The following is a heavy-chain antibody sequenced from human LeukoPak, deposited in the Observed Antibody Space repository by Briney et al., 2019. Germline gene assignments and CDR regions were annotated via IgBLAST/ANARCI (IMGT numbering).Heavy chain of an antibody. CDR2: ISGSGGST. CDR3: AKIAIDIVVVPAATDY. D-gene: IGHD2-2*01. J-gene: IGHJ4*02. V-gene: IGHV3-23*01. CDR1: GFTFSSYA. Sequence: PGGSLRLSCAASGFTFSSYAMSWVRQAPGKGLEWVSAISGSGGSTYYADSVEGRFTISRDNSKNTLYLQMNSLRAEDTAVYYCAKIAIDIVVVPAATDYWGQGTLVTVSS.